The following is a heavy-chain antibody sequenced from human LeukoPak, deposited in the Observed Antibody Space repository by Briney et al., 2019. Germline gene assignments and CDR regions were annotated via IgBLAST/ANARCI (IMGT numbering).Heavy chain of an antibody. CDR3: ARVRANRYEDY. Sequence: GGSLRLSCAASGLTFSRYSFNWVRQVPGKGLEWVSSITTTFYTYYTDSVKGRFTISRDNAKNSLYLQMISLRAEDTAVYYCARVRANRYEDYWGQGTLVTVSS. D-gene: IGHD1-1*01. CDR2: ITTTFYT. J-gene: IGHJ4*02. CDR1: GLTFSRYS. V-gene: IGHV3-21*01.